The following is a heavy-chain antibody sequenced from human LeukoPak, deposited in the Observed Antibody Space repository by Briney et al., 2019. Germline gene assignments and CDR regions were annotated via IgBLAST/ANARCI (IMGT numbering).Heavy chain of an antibody. J-gene: IGHJ4*02. V-gene: IGHV4-59*08. CDR3: ARSRGCSGGSCFDY. CDR2: IYYSGST. D-gene: IGHD2-15*01. Sequence: SETLSLTCTVSGGSISSYYWSWIRQPPGKGLEWIGYIYYSGSTNYNPSLKSRVTISVDTSKNPFSLKLSSVTAADTAVYYCARSRGCSGGSCFDYWGQGTLVTVSS. CDR1: GGSISSYY.